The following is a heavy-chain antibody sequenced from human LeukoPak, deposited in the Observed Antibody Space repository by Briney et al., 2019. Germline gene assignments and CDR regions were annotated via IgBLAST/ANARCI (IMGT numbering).Heavy chain of an antibody. CDR3: ARRRELLGAFDI. Sequence: GGSLRLSCAASGFTFSSYGMHWVRQAPGKGLEWVAFIRYDGSNKYYADSVKGRFTISRDNAKNSLYLQMNSLRAEDTAVYYCARRRELLGAFDIWGQGTMVTVSS. J-gene: IGHJ3*02. CDR2: IRYDGSNK. V-gene: IGHV3-30*02. D-gene: IGHD1-26*01. CDR1: GFTFSSYG.